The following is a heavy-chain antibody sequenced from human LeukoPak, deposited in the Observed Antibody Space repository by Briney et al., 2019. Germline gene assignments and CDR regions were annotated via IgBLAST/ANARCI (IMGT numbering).Heavy chain of an antibody. V-gene: IGHV1-24*01. J-gene: IGHJ3*02. Sequence: ASVKVSCKVSGYTLSELSMDWVRQAPGKGLEWMGGFDPEDGETIYAQKFQGRVTMTEDTSTDTAYMELSSLRSEDTAVYYCAAYYCGGDCYFLDAFDIWGQGTMVTVSS. D-gene: IGHD2-21*01. CDR1: GYTLSELS. CDR3: AAYYCGGDCYFLDAFDI. CDR2: FDPEDGET.